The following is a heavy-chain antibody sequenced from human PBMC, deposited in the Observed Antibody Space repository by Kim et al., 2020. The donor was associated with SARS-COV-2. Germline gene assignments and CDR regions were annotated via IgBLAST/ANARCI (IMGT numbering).Heavy chain of an antibody. D-gene: IGHD1-26*01. CDR1: GGFISGDY. CDR2: IYYIGST. J-gene: IGHJ2*01. V-gene: IGHV4-59*08. CDR3: ARHAIVGATGDWYFNR. Sequence: SETLSLTCTVSGGFISGDYWSWIRQPPGKGLEWIGYIYYIGSTNYNPSLKSRVTISVDTSRNHFSLKLSSVTAADTAIYYCARHAIVGATGDWYFNRWCR.